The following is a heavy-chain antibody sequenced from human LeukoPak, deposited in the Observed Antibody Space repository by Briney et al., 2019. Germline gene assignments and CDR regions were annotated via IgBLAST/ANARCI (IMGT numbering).Heavy chain of an antibody. Sequence: SGPALVKPTQTLTLTCTFSGFSLSTSGMCVNWIRQPPGKALEWLARIDWDDDKYYSTSLKTRLTISKDTSKNQVVLTMTNMDPVDTATYYCARIPTSSCPGGYWGQGTLVTVSS. CDR2: IDWDDDK. D-gene: IGHD2-2*01. V-gene: IGHV2-70*11. J-gene: IGHJ4*02. CDR1: GFSLSTSGMC. CDR3: ARIPTSSCPGGY.